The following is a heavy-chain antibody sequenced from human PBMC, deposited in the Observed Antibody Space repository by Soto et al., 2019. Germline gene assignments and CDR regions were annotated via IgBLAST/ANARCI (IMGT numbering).Heavy chain of an antibody. J-gene: IGHJ4*02. CDR2: TYWDDDK. D-gene: IGHD4-17*01. Sequence: QITLKESGPTLVKPTQTLTLTCTFSGFSLSTSGVGVGWIRQPPGKALEWLALTYWDDDKRYSPSLKSRLTLTKDTSKNQVVLTLTNMDPVNAATYSCAHRQRTVYFDYWGQGTLVTVSS. V-gene: IGHV2-5*02. CDR1: GFSLSTSGVG. CDR3: AHRQRTVYFDY.